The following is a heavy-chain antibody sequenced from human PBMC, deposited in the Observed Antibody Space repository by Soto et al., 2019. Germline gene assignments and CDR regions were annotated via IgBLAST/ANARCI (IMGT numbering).Heavy chain of an antibody. V-gene: IGHV3-33*01. CDR1: GFTSSSYG. J-gene: IGHJ6*02. CDR3: ARDGSSGRDYYYYYYGMDV. D-gene: IGHD6-19*01. CDR2: IWYDGSNK. Sequence: GGSLRLSCAASGFTSSSYGMHWVRQAPGKGLEWVAVIWYDGSNKYYADSVKGRFTNSRDNSKNTLYLQMNSLRAEDTAVYYCARDGSSGRDYYYYYYGMDVWGQGTTVTVSS.